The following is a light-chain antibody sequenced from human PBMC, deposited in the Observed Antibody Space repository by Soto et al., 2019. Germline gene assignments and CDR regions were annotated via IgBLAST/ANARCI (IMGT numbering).Light chain of an antibody. J-gene: IGLJ2*01. CDR2: EVS. CDR3: SSYTSSSIL. V-gene: IGLV2-14*01. Sequence: QSVLTQPASVSGSPGQSITISCTGTSSDVGGYNYVSWYQQHPSKAPKLMIYEVSNRPSGVSNRFSGSKSGNTASLTISGLQAEDEADYYCSSYTSSSILFGGGTKLTVL. CDR1: SSDVGGYNY.